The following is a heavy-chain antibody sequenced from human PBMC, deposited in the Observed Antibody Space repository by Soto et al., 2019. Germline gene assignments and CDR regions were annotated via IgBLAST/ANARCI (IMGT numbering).Heavy chain of an antibody. J-gene: IGHJ6*03. CDR3: AKDMYSSDYYYMDV. D-gene: IGHD4-4*01. V-gene: IGHV3-9*01. CDR1: GFTFDDYA. CDR2: ISWNSGSI. Sequence: DVQLVESGGGLVQPGRSLRLSCAASGFTFDDYAMHWVRQAPGKGLEWVSGISWNSGSIGYADSVKGRFTISRDNAKNSLYLQMNSLRAEDTALYYCAKDMYSSDYYYMDVWGKGTTVTVSS.